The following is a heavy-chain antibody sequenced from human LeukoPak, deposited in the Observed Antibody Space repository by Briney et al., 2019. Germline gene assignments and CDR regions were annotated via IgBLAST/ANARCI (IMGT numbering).Heavy chain of an antibody. CDR2: ISYDGDDK. Sequence: GGSLRLSCAASGFTFSSYGMHWVRQAPGKGLEWVAFISYDGDDKYYADSVKGRFTISRDNSKNTLSLQMNSLRTEDTAVYYCARVTFWSGYLYDYWGQGTLVTVSS. CDR1: GFTFSSYG. CDR3: ARVTFWSGYLYDY. J-gene: IGHJ4*02. D-gene: IGHD3-3*01. V-gene: IGHV3-30*03.